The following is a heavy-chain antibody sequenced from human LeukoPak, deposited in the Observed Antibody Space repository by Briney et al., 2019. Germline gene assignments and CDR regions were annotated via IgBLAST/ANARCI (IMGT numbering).Heavy chain of an antibody. V-gene: IGHV1-18*01. Sequence: SVKVSCKASGYTFTNYGINWVRQAPGQGLEWMGWISAYNGNTNYAQKLQGRVTMTTDTSTSTAYMELRSLRSDDTAVYYCARDLDQYSGRFGGFGHDFWGQGTLVTVSS. CDR1: GYTFTNYG. CDR3: ARDLDQYSGRFGGFGHDF. J-gene: IGHJ4*02. D-gene: IGHD1-26*01. CDR2: ISAYNGNT.